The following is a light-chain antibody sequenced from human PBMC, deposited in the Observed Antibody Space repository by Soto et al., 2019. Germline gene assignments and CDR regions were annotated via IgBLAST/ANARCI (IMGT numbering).Light chain of an antibody. J-gene: IGLJ1*01. CDR2: GNT. Sequence: QSALTQPPSMSGSRGRTVTISCTGNSSNIAAGYDVHWYQQLPGTAPKLLIYGNTYRPSGVPDRFSGSKSGNSASLAITGLQAEDEADYYCQSYDSSLSGYVFGTGTKVTVL. CDR1: SSNIAAGYD. CDR3: QSYDSSLSGYV. V-gene: IGLV1-40*01.